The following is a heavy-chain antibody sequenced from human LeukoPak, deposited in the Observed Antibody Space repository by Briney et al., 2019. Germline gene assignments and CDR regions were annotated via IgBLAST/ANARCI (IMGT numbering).Heavy chain of an antibody. Sequence: PGGSLRLPCAASGFTFSDYYMSWIRQAPGKGLEWVSYISSSSTYTNYADSVKGRFAISRDNAKNSLYLQMNSLRPEDTAVYYCAMYRNYGDRDYWGQGTLVTVSS. CDR1: GFTFSDYY. CDR3: AMYRNYGDRDY. D-gene: IGHD4-17*01. J-gene: IGHJ4*02. V-gene: IGHV3-11*06. CDR2: ISSSSTYT.